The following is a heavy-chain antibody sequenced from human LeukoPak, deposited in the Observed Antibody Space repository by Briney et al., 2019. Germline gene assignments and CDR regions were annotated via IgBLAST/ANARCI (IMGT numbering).Heavy chain of an antibody. D-gene: IGHD3-10*02. CDR2: ISGSGGST. CDR1: GFTFSSYA. V-gene: IGHV3-23*01. Sequence: GGSLRLSCAASGFTFSSYAMSWVRRAPGKGLEWVSAISGSGGSTYYADSVKGRFTISRDNSEDTLYLQMNSLRAEDTAVYYCAELGITMIGGVWGKGTTVTISS. CDR3: AELGITMIGGV. J-gene: IGHJ6*04.